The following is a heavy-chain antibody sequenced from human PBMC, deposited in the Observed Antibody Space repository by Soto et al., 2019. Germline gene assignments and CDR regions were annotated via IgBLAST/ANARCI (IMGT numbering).Heavy chain of an antibody. J-gene: IGHJ4*02. CDR3: ARDYARGWCQF. CDR1: GFDFSNSG. Sequence: QVKLVESGGGVVQPGTSLRLSCTASGFDFSNSGIQWVRQTPGKGLEWVALISFDGDKYYVDSVKGRFTISRDNPTNTIYLQMNRLRPEDTGVYYCARDYARGWCQFWGQRTLGTVSS. V-gene: IGHV3-30*03. CDR2: ISFDGDK. D-gene: IGHD2-8*02.